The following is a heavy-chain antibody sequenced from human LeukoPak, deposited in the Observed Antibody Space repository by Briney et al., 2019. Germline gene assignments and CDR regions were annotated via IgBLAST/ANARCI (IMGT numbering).Heavy chain of an antibody. V-gene: IGHV1-8*01. CDR1: GYNFTRFD. CDR3: VRREYMYGHGIDY. Sequence: ASVTVSFTTSGYNFTRFDINWVRLASGQGLEWVGWMNPDNGDTGVAQKSQRRVNMISDTSVSTVHLDLSSLRSEDTAVYYSVRREYMYGHGIDYWGQGTLVTVSS. D-gene: IGHD2-8*01. CDR2: MNPDNGDT. J-gene: IGHJ4*02.